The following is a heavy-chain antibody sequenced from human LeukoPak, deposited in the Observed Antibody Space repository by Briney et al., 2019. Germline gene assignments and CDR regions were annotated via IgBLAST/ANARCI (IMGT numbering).Heavy chain of an antibody. D-gene: IGHD3-3*01. V-gene: IGHV3-53*01. J-gene: IGHJ4*02. CDR2: IYSGGST. CDR3: AKGAWSGCYTGAFDS. Sequence: GGSLRLSCAVSGFTVSRNYMSWVRQAPGRGLEWVSVIYSGGSTDYADSVKGRFTISRDNAKNSLYLQMDSLRAEDTAVYYCAKGAWSGCYTGAFDSWGQGTQVTVSS. CDR1: GFTVSRNY.